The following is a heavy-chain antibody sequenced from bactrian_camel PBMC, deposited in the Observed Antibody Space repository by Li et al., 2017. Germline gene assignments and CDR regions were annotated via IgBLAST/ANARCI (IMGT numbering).Heavy chain of an antibody. Sequence: QVQLEESGGGSVAAGGSLRLSYVASGYTASRPCMGWLRQAPGKEREGVATIAGGGSLTSYATSVNGRFIISRDNAKNTVYLQLNSLKTEDTAMYYCANGLAGWGQGTQVTVS. CDR3: ANGLAG. CDR2: IAGGGSLT. J-gene: IGHJ4*01. CDR1: GYTASRPC. V-gene: IGHV3S1*01. D-gene: IGHD6*01.